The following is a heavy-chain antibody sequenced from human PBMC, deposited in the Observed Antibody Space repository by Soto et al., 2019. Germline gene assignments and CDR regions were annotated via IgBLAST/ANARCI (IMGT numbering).Heavy chain of an antibody. V-gene: IGHV3-30-3*01. CDR3: ARDLAIVLKPLPADDNYYGMDV. Sequence: LGGSLRLSCAASGFTFSSYAMHWVRQAPGKGLEWVAVISYDGSNKYYADSVKGRFTISRDNSKNTLYLQMNSLRAEDTAVYYCARDLAIVLKPLPADDNYYGMDVWGQGTTVTVSS. J-gene: IGHJ6*02. CDR2: ISYDGSNK. D-gene: IGHD2-2*01. CDR1: GFTFSSYA.